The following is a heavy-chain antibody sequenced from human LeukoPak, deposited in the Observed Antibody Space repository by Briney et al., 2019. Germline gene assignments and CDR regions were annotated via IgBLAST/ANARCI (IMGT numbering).Heavy chain of an antibody. CDR2: IKSKTDGGTT. V-gene: IGHV3-15*01. CDR1: GFTFSNAY. CDR3: TTDAGYSSRWYNY. J-gene: IGHJ4*02. Sequence: GGSLRLSCAASGFTFSNAYMSWVRQAPGKGLEWVGRIKSKTDGGTTDYAAPVKGRFTISRDDSKNTLYLQMNSLKTEDTAVYYCTTDAGYSSRWYNYWGQGALVTVSS. D-gene: IGHD6-13*01.